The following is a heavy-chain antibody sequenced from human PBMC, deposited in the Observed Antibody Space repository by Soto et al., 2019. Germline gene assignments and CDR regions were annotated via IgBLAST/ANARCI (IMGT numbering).Heavy chain of an antibody. CDR1: GGAISRNNW. J-gene: IGHJ5*02. CDR3: ARVRQYCSGTSCYLDP. Sequence: PSEALSLTWAVSGGAISRNNWWHWVRQPPGKGLEWIGEIHHSGTTNYNPSLKSRVAISVDKSKNQFSLKLNSVTAADTAVYYCARVRQYCSGTSCYLDPWGQGTLVTVSS. D-gene: IGHD2-2*01. CDR2: IHHSGTT. V-gene: IGHV4-4*02.